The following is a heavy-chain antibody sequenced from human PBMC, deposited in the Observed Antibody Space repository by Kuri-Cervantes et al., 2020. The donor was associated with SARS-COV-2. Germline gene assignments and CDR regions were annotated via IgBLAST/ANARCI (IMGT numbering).Heavy chain of an antibody. CDR2: SYYSGSTNYNPSLKSRVSEST. CDR3: ARGRPNGLDV. V-gene: IGHV4-59*01. J-gene: IGHJ6*02. CDR1: GGSFSGYY. Sequence: ESLKISCAVYGGSFSGYYWGWIRQPPGKGLEWIGDSYYSGSTNYNPSLKSRVSESTNYNPSLKSRVTISVDTSKNQFSLKLSSVTAADTAVYYCARGRPNGLDVWGQGTTVTVSS.